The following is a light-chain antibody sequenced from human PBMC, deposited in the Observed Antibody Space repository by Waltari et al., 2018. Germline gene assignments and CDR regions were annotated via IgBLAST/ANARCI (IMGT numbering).Light chain of an antibody. CDR1: SSNIGTGHE. CDR2: DDG. V-gene: IGLV1-40*01. CDR3: QSYDSSLNIYV. Sequence: QSVLTQPPSVSGAPGQSVTISCAGGSSNIGTGHEVHWFQQVPGTAPKLLTHDDGSLPSGVPDRFSAFKSGSSASLAITGLRTEDEADYYCQSYDSSLNIYVFGSGTKVTVL. J-gene: IGLJ1*01.